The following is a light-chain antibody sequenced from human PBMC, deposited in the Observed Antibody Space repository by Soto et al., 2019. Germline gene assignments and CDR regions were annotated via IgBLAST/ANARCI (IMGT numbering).Light chain of an antibody. V-gene: IGKV3-11*01. CDR1: QSVSNY. CDR3: QQRQNWPPLT. Sequence: ETVLTQSPATLSLSPGERATLSCRASQSVSNYLAWYQQKPGQAPRLLIYDASNRASGIPARFSGSGSGTDFSLTISRLEPEDFAVYYCQQRQNWPPLTFGGGTKVEIK. J-gene: IGKJ4*01. CDR2: DAS.